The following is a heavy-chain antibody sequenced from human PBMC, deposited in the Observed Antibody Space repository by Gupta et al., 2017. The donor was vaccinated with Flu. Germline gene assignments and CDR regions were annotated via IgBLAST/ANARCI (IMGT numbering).Heavy chain of an antibody. Sequence: EVQLLESGGGLVQPGGSLILSCAVAGLRCSSYGMSWVRQAAGKGLEWVSGIRGSGGGTNYADSVKGRFTISRDDSKDTLYLQMNSLRVEDTAVYYCANHYGSFHYWGRGTLVTVSS. CDR1: GLRCSSYG. V-gene: IGHV3-23*01. D-gene: IGHD4-17*01. J-gene: IGHJ4*02. CDR2: IRGSGGGT. CDR3: ANHYGSFHY.